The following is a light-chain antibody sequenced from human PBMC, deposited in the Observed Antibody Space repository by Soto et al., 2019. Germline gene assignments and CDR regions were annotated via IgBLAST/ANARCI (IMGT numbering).Light chain of an antibody. CDR1: QSFSNY. J-gene: IGKJ2*01. CDR2: DAS. CDR3: QQHSSYYT. V-gene: IGKV1-5*01. Sequence: DIQMTQSPSTLSASVGERVTITCRASQSFSNYLAWYQLKPGEAPKLLIYDASNLENGGPSRFSGSGSGTEFTLTISSLQPDDFATYYCQQHSSYYTFGQGTKLEIK.